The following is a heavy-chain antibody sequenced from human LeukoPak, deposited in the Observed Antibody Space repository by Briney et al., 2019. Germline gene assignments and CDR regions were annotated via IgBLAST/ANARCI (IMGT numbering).Heavy chain of an antibody. CDR3: ARGSYGHIDH. Sequence: GSLRLSCAASGFTFSSYWMSWVRQAPGKGLERIGYIYYSGSTNYNPSLKSRVTISVETSKNEFSLKLNSLTAADTAVYYCARGSYGHIDHWGQGILVTVSS. J-gene: IGHJ4*02. D-gene: IGHD3-16*01. CDR2: IYYSGST. V-gene: IGHV4-59*12. CDR1: GFTFSSYW.